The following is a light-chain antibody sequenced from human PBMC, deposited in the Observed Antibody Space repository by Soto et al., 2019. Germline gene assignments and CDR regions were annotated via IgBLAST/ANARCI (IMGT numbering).Light chain of an antibody. CDR2: KAS. CDR3: QQYNSYSPT. V-gene: IGKV1-5*03. Sequence: DIRMTHSPSTLSASVGDIVTITCRTIQSISVWLAWYQQKAGKAPNLLIYKASRLESGVPSRFSGSGSETEFTLTISGLQPGDSATYYCQQYNSYSPTFGQGTKVDI. CDR1: QSISVW. J-gene: IGKJ1*01.